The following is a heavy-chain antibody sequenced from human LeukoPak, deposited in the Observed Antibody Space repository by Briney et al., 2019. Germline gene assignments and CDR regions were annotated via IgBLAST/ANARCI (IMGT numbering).Heavy chain of an antibody. Sequence: ASVKVSCKASGYTLTSYDINWVRQATGQGLEWMGWMSPNSGNTGYAQKFQGRVTMTRNTSISTAYMELSSLRSEDTAVYYCATQGYSYGSSRYYYYMDVWGKGTTVTVSS. CDR2: MSPNSGNT. V-gene: IGHV1-8*01. D-gene: IGHD5-18*01. J-gene: IGHJ6*03. CDR3: ATQGYSYGSSRYYYYMDV. CDR1: GYTLTSYD.